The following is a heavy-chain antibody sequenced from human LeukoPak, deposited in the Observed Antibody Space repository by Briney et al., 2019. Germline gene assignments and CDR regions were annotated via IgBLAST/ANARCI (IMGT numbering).Heavy chain of an antibody. V-gene: IGHV3-13*05. CDR2: IGTAGDP. J-gene: IGHJ4*02. CDR1: GLTFSSYD. CDR3: ARSSPFGYCSSTSCDQGAFDY. D-gene: IGHD2-2*01. Sequence: GGSLRLSCAASGLTFSSYDMHWVRQATGKGLEWVSAIGTAGDPYYPGSVKGRFTISRENAKNSLYLQMNSLRAGDTAVYYCARSSPFGYCSSTSCDQGAFDYRGQGTLVTVSS.